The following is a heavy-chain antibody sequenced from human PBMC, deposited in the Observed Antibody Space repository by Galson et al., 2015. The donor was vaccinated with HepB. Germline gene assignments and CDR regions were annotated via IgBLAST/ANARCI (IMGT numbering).Heavy chain of an antibody. J-gene: IGHJ2*01. CDR2: ITPNSRGT. V-gene: IGHV1-2*06. CDR3: ARDFNFNL. Sequence: SVKVSCKASGYTFTAYYIHWVRQAPGQGLEWMGRITPNSRGTNYAQKFQGRVTMTRDTSIRTVYMELSRLRSDDTAVYYCARDFNFNLWGRGTLVTVSS. CDR1: GYTFTAYY.